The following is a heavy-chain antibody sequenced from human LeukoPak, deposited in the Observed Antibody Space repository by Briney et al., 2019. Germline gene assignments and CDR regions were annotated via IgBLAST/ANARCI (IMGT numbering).Heavy chain of an antibody. D-gene: IGHD2-21*02. V-gene: IGHV3-66*01. CDR1: GFSISHYY. CDR3: ARGQAYCGADCYSD. Sequence: GGSLRLSCAASGFSISHYYMTWVRQTPGKGLDWVSVIYTGGGTDYGDSVKGRFTISRDNSKNTLYLQMNSLRADDTAIYYCARGQAYCGADCYSDWGQGTLVTVSS. J-gene: IGHJ4*02. CDR2: IYTGGGT.